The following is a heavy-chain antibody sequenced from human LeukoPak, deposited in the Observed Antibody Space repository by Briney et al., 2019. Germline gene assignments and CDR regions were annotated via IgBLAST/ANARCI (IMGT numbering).Heavy chain of an antibody. J-gene: IGHJ1*01. CDR2: INPNSGGT. Sequence: ASVKVSCKASGYTFTGYYMHWVRQAPGQGLEWMGWINPNSGGTNYAQKFQGRVTMTRDTSISTAYMELSRLRSDDTAVYYCAREAYSSSPLFQHGGQGTLVTVPS. CDR3: AREAYSSSPLFQH. CDR1: GYTFTGYY. D-gene: IGHD6-6*01. V-gene: IGHV1-2*02.